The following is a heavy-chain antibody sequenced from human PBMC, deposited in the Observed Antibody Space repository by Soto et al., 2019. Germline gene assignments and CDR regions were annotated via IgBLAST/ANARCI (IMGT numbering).Heavy chain of an antibody. D-gene: IGHD3-10*01. CDR3: ERDVGSSGSSRWFDT. Sequence: PGGALRLSCVASGFTLSNYGMHWVRQAPGKGLEWIALIWYEGTTKYSTDSMKGRFSISRDQSKSTLYLQVNSLRAEDTATYYCERDVGSSGSSRWFDTWGQGTLVTVSS. V-gene: IGHV3-33*01. CDR1: GFTLSNYG. CDR2: IWYEGTTK. J-gene: IGHJ5*02.